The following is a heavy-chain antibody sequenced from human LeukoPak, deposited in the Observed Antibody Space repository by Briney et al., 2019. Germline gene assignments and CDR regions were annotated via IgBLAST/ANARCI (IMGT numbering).Heavy chain of an antibody. CDR2: IWYDGSSR. Sequence: GGSLRLSCAASGFTFSSFAIHWVRQAPGKGLEWAAIIWYDGSSRYFADSVKGRFTVSRDNSKNTLYLQMNSLRAEDTAVYYCARDHADCSGGRCHSISQDFYMDVWGKGTTVTVSS. D-gene: IGHD2-15*01. CDR3: ARDHADCSGGRCHSISQDFYMDV. CDR1: GFTFSSFA. V-gene: IGHV3-33*01. J-gene: IGHJ6*03.